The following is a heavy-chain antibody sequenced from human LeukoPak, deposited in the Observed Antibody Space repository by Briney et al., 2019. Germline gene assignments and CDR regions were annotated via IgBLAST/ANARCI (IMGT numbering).Heavy chain of an antibody. J-gene: IGHJ3*02. V-gene: IGHV3-74*01. CDR3: ATEGRLEFTQAFDI. CDR2: INTDGSST. CDR1: GFTFSSYW. Sequence: GGSLRLSCAASGFTFSSYWMHWVRQAPGKGLVWVSRINTDGSSTSYADSVKGRFTISRDNAKNTLYLQMNSLRAEDTAVYYCATEGRLEFTQAFDIWGQGTMVTVSS. D-gene: IGHD4-11*01.